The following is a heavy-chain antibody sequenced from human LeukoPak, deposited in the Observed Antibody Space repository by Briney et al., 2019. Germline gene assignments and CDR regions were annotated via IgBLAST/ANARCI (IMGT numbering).Heavy chain of an antibody. Sequence: GGSLRLSCAASGFTFDDYGMSWVRQAPGKGLEWVSGINWNGGSTGYADSVKGRFTISRDNAKNSLYLQMNSLRAEDTALYYCARVSGVAIPYYYYYMDVWGKGTTVTVSS. V-gene: IGHV3-20*04. CDR2: INWNGGST. CDR1: GFTFDDYG. CDR3: ARVSGVAIPYYYYYMDV. J-gene: IGHJ6*03. D-gene: IGHD3-10*01.